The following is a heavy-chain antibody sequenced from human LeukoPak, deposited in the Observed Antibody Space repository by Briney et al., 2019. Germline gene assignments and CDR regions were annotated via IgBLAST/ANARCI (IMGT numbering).Heavy chain of an antibody. Sequence: GGSLRLSCTASGFTFRKYWLHWVRQAPGKGLVWVSRINPDDGSTSYADSVKGRFTISRDSAKSTLYLQMNSLRAEDTAVYYCAKDQWIEQMLGSHCDYWGQGTLVTVSS. D-gene: IGHD5-12*01. CDR1: GFTFRKYW. CDR2: INPDDGST. V-gene: IGHV3-74*01. CDR3: AKDQWIEQMLGSHCDY. J-gene: IGHJ4*02.